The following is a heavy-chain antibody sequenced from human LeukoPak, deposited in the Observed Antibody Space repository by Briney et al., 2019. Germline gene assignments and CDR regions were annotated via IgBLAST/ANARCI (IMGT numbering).Heavy chain of an antibody. CDR1: GFTFSTYG. D-gene: IGHD3-10*02. CDR2: ISWDGGST. Sequence: PGGSLRLSCAASGFTFSTYGMHWVRQAPGKGLEWVSLISWDGGSTYYADSVKGRFTISRDNSKNSLYLQMNSLRAEDTALYYCAKGGVRGYYYYMDVWGKGTTVTVSS. CDR3: AKGGVRGYYYYMDV. J-gene: IGHJ6*03. V-gene: IGHV3-43D*03.